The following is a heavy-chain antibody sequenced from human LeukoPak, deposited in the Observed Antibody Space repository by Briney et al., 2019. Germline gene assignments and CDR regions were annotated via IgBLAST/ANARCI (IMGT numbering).Heavy chain of an antibody. CDR3: AREFIPGVAGYYYYYYMDV. V-gene: IGHV4-39*07. Sequence: ASETLSLTCTVSGGSISSSSYYWGWIRQPPGKGLEWIGSIYYSGSTYYNPSLKSRVTISVDTSKNQFSLKLSSVTAADTAVYYCAREFIPGVAGYYYYYYMDVWGKGTTVTVSS. CDR2: IYYSGST. J-gene: IGHJ6*03. CDR1: GGSISSSSYY. D-gene: IGHD2-15*01.